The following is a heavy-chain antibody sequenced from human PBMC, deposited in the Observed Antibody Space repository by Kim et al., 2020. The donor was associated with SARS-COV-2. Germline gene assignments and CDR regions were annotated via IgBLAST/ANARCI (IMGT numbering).Heavy chain of an antibody. CDR3: ARLPGSVSTPDLDF. Sequence: ASVKVSCKTSGYTFTASGVHWVRQAPGQRLEWLGWINAGTGNTMYSQKFQDKVTITRDTSETTAYMELNSLRFEDTAGYYCARLPGSVSTPDLDFWGQGTLVTVSS. CDR2: INAGTGNT. J-gene: IGHJ4*02. V-gene: IGHV1-3*01. CDR1: GYTFTASG. D-gene: IGHD3-10*01.